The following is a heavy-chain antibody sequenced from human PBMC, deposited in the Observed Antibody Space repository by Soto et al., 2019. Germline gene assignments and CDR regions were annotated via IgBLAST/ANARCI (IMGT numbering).Heavy chain of an antibody. J-gene: IGHJ6*02. CDR3: ARDNGGDGYNRYYYYYGMDA. CDR2: ISAYNGNT. D-gene: IGHD7-27*01. CDR1: GYTFTSYG. V-gene: IGHV1-18*01. Sequence: GASVKVSCKASGYTFTSYGISWVRQAPGQGLEWMGWISAYNGNTNYAQKLQGRVTMTTDTSTSTAYMELRSLRSDDTAVYYCARDNGGDGYNRYYYYYGMDAWGQGTTVTVSS.